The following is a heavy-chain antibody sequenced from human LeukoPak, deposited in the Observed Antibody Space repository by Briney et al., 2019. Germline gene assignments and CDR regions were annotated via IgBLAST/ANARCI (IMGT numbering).Heavy chain of an antibody. Sequence: PGRSLRLSCAASGFTFSSYDMHWVRQATGKGLEWVSAIGTAGDTYYPGSVKGRFTISRENAKNPLYLQMNSLRAGDTAVYYCARGRYSSSSGRYFDLWGRGTLVTVCS. J-gene: IGHJ2*01. D-gene: IGHD6-6*01. CDR2: IGTAGDT. V-gene: IGHV3-13*01. CDR1: GFTFSSYD. CDR3: ARGRYSSSSGRYFDL.